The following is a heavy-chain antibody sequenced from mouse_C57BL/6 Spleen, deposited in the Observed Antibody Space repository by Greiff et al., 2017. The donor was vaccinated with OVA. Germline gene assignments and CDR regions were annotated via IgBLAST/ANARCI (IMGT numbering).Heavy chain of an antibody. V-gene: IGHV10-3*01. CDR3: VRAGIYYGNNYFDY. CDR2: IRSKSSNYAT. J-gene: IGHJ2*01. CDR1: GFTFNTYA. Sequence: EVQGVESGGGLVQPKGSLKLSCAASGFTFNTYAMHWVRQAPGKGLEWVARIRSKSSNYATYYADSVKDRFTISRDDSQSMLYLQMNNLKTEDTAMYYCVRAGIYYGNNYFDYWGQGTTLTVSS. D-gene: IGHD2-1*01.